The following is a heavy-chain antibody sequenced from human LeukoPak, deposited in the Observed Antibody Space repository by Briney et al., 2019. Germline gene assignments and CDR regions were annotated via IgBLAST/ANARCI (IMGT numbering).Heavy chain of an antibody. CDR1: GGSISNYY. J-gene: IGHJ2*01. V-gene: IGHV4-59*01. Sequence: SETLSLTCTVSGGSISNYYWTWIRQPPGKGLEWIGYIYYTGSTNYNPSLKSRVTIPLDTSKNQFSLKLSSVTAADTAVYYCARVYYSNSYDYWYFDLWGRGTLVTVSS. CDR2: IYYTGST. D-gene: IGHD6-13*01. CDR3: ARVYYSNSYDYWYFDL.